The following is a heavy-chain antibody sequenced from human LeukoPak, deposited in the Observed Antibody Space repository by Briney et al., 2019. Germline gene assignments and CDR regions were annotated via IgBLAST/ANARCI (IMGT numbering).Heavy chain of an antibody. CDR3: AREGDSSSPFDY. CDR1: GDSITNSY. D-gene: IGHD6-6*01. J-gene: IGHJ4*02. CDR2: IYYNGST. Sequence: SETLSLTCSVSGDSITNSYWSWIRQPPGKRLEWIGYIYYNGSTTYNPSLRSRVTISVDPSRKHFSLNLVSVTAADTAVYYCAREGDSSSPFDYWGQGTLVTVSS. V-gene: IGHV4-59*13.